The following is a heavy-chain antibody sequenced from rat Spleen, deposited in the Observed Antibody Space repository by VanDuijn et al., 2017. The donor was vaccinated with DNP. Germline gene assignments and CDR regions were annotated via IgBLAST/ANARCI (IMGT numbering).Heavy chain of an antibody. CDR3: ARDEGSYYYAMDA. CDR2: ITSSGGST. Sequence: EVQLVETGGGLVQPGRSLKLSCVASGFTFSSYWIYWIRQAPGKGLEWVASITSSGGSTYYPDSGKGRFTISRDNAKNTLYLQMNSLRSEDTATYYCARDEGSYYYAMDAWGQGTSVTVSS. CDR1: GFTFSSYW. D-gene: IGHD1-11*01. J-gene: IGHJ4*01. V-gene: IGHV5-58*01.